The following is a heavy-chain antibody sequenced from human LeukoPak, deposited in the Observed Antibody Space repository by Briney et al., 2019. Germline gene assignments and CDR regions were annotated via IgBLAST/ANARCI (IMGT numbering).Heavy chain of an antibody. Sequence: ASVKVSCKASGGTFSSYAISWVRQAPRQGLEWMGGIIPIFGTANYAQKFQGRVTITADESTSTAYMELSSLRSEDTAVYYCARRAYCSGGSCYPLVLYYYYGMDVWGQGTTVTVSS. CDR3: ARRAYCSGGSCYPLVLYYYYGMDV. V-gene: IGHV1-69*13. CDR2: IIPIFGTA. J-gene: IGHJ6*02. D-gene: IGHD2-15*01. CDR1: GGTFSSYA.